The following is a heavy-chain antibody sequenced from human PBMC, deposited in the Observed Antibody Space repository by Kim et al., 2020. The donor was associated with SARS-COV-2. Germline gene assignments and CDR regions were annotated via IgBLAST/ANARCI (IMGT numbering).Heavy chain of an antibody. J-gene: IGHJ5*02. Sequence: ASVKVSCKASGYTFTSYAMNWVRQPPGQGLEWMGWINTNTGNPTYAQGFTGRFVFSLDTSVSTAYLQISSLKAEDTAVYYCARVRGTIFGVVIIGGWFDPWGQGTLVTVSS. V-gene: IGHV7-4-1*02. CDR3: ARVRGTIFGVVIIGGWFDP. D-gene: IGHD3-3*01. CDR1: GYTFTSYA. CDR2: INTNTGNP.